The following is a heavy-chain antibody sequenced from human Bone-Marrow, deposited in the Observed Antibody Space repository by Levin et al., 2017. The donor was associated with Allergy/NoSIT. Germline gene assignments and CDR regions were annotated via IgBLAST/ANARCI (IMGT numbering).Heavy chain of an antibody. D-gene: IGHD3-10*01. CDR1: GFTVSGYY. CDR2: IYDAGRT. V-gene: IGHV3-53*01. Sequence: ASETLSLTCAASGFTVSGYYLSWVRQAPGKGLEGVSTIYDAGRTYYADSVKGRFTISRDNSKDTLYLQMYSLRADDTAVYYCARVRFPGYHGSGSYYNEYYFDSWGQGTLVTVSS. J-gene: IGHJ4*02. CDR3: ARVRFPGYHGSGSYYNEYYFDS.